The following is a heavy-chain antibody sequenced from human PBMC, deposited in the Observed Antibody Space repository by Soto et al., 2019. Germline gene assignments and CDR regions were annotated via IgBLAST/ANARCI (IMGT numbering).Heavy chain of an antibody. J-gene: IGHJ6*02. Sequence: EVQLVESGGGLVQPGGSLRLSCAASGFTFSNYWMYWVRQAPGKGLVWVSRVNNDGTDTTHADSVKGRFTISRDNAENTLYLQTNRPRAEETAVYYCARGGLQHALDVGGQGSTVTVSS. V-gene: IGHV3-74*03. CDR1: GFTFSNYW. D-gene: IGHD6-13*01. CDR2: VNNDGTDT. CDR3: ARGGLQHALDV.